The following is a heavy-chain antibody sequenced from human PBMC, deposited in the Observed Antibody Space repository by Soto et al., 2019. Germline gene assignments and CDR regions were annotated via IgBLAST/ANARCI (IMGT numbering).Heavy chain of an antibody. Sequence: GGSLRLSCEASGFNFSSYGIHWVRQAPGKGLGWVAIIWNDGSNEYYADSVKGRFTISRDNSKNTVYLQVSKLRAEDTAVYFCARDQTDSGGYSDSWGQGTLVTVSS. V-gene: IGHV3-33*01. CDR1: GFNFSSYG. J-gene: IGHJ4*02. D-gene: IGHD3-22*01. CDR2: IWNDGSNE. CDR3: ARDQTDSGGYSDS.